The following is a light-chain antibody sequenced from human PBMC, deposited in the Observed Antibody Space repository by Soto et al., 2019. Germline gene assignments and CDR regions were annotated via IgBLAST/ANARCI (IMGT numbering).Light chain of an antibody. J-gene: IGKJ4*01. Sequence: DIQMTQSPSSLSASEGDGVTITCQSSHDVSRNLNWFQQKPGEAPRLLIYDASNLERGVPSRFSGSGSGTDFTLTISSLQPEDVATYYCQQYNSMLSFGGGTEVEIK. CDR3: QQYNSMLS. V-gene: IGKV1-33*01. CDR1: HDVSRN. CDR2: DAS.